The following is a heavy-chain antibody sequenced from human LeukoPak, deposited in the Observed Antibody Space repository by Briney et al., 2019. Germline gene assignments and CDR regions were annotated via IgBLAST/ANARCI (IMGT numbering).Heavy chain of an antibody. D-gene: IGHD6-19*01. CDR3: ATAMRGWYYFDY. CDR2: FDPEDGET. J-gene: IGHJ4*02. CDR1: GYTLTELS. Sequence: ASVRVSCKVSGYTLTELSMHWVRQAPGKGLEWMGGFDPEDGETIYAQKFQGRVTMTEDTSTDTAYMELSSLRSGDTAVYYCATAMRGWYYFDYWGQGTLVTVSS. V-gene: IGHV1-24*01.